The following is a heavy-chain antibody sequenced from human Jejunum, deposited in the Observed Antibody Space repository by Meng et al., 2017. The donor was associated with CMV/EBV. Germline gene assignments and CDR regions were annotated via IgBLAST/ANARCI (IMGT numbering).Heavy chain of an antibody. J-gene: IGHJ4*02. CDR1: GASVSNTDWS. CDR3: ARGLAS. Sequence: LSLPCIVSGASVSNTDWSWSWIRQPAGKGLEWIGRIDTSGNTDYSPSLKSRVTVSADTSENHFSLTLTSVTAADTAVYYCARGLASWGQGTLVTVSS. CDR2: IDTSGNT. V-gene: IGHV4-61*02.